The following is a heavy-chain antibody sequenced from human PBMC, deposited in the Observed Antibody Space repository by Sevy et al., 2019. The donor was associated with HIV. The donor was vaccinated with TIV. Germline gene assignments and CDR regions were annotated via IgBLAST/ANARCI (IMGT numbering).Heavy chain of an antibody. J-gene: IGHJ4*02. V-gene: IGHV4-59*08. CDR1: GGSISTYY. Sequence: SETLSLTCTVSGGSISTYYWSRIRQPPGKGLEWIGYIYYSGSTNYNPSLKSRVTISVDTSKNQFSLKLSSLTAADTAVYYCARHGVGIAAAVSFDYWGQGTLVTVSS. CDR3: ARHGVGIAAAVSFDY. CDR2: IYYSGST. D-gene: IGHD6-13*01.